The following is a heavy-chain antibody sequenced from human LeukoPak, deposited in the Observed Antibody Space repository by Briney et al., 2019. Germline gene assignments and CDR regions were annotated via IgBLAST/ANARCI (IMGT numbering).Heavy chain of an antibody. CDR3: ARQLSGGDYDYFDY. Sequence: SETLSLTCTVSGVSISSGSYYWGWIRQPPGEGLEWIGSIYYSGNTYYNPSLKSRVTISVDTSKNQFSLKLSSVTAADTAVYYCARQLSGGDYDYFDYWGQGTLVTVSS. CDR1: GVSISSGSYY. CDR2: IYYSGNT. J-gene: IGHJ4*02. V-gene: IGHV4-39*01. D-gene: IGHD4-17*01.